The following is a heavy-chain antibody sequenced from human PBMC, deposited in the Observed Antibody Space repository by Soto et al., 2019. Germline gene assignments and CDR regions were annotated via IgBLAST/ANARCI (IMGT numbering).Heavy chain of an antibody. V-gene: IGHV1-69*06. Sequence: QMQLVQSGAEVKKPGSSVKVSCKASGGTLSSFINYPINWLRQAPGQGLEWLGGIVPNVGTVNDAQKFQGRVTITADKATGTAYMEVSSLRSEDTALYYCARRDTSGFLRYLDNWCHVTLVTVSS. D-gene: IGHD3-3*01. CDR1: GGTLSSFINYP. J-gene: IGHJ4*03. CDR2: IVPNVGTV. CDR3: ARRDTSGFLRYLDN.